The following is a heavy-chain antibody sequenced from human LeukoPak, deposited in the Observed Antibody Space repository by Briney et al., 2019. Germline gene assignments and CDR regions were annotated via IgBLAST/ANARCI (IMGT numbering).Heavy chain of an antibody. J-gene: IGHJ4*02. CDR3: ATSDFTAHFDY. CDR1: GFTFDDYA. D-gene: IGHD2/OR15-2a*01. V-gene: IGHV3-43*02. CDR2: ISGDGGST. Sequence: GGSLRLSCAASGFTFDDYAMHWVRQAPGKGLEWVSLISGDGGSTYYADSVKGRFTISRDNSKNSLYLQMNSLGTEDTALYYCATSDFTAHFDYWGQGTLVTVSS.